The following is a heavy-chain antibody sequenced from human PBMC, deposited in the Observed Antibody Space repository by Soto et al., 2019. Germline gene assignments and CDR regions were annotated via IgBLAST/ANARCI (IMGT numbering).Heavy chain of an antibody. Sequence: QVQLQESGPGLVKRSETLSLTCTVSGGSVSSGSYYWSWIRQPPGKGLEWIGYISYSGSTNYIPSLKSRVTISVDTSKNQFSLKLSSVTAADTAVYYCARWPNWFDPWGQGTLVTVSS. CDR3: ARWPNWFDP. V-gene: IGHV4-61*01. CDR1: GGSVSSGSYY. J-gene: IGHJ5*02. CDR2: ISYSGST.